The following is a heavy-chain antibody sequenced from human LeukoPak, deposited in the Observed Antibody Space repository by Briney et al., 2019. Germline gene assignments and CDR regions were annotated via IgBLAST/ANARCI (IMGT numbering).Heavy chain of an antibody. CDR1: GFTFSTSW. J-gene: IGHJ4*02. V-gene: IGHV3-7*01. Sequence: PGGSLRLSCAASGFTFSTSWMTWVRQAPGKGLDWLGNINPDGSRINYVDSVKGRFTFSRDNAKNSLFLQMNSLRAEDTAVYYCAREGIAVAGDPYYFDYWGQGTLVTVSS. CDR3: AREGIAVAGDPYYFDY. D-gene: IGHD6-19*01. CDR2: INPDGSRI.